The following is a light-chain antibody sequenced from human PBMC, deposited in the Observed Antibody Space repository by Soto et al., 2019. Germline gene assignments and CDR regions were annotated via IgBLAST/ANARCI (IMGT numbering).Light chain of an antibody. Sequence: EKVMTQSPATLPMSPGERATLSCGASQSVSSFLAWYQQKPGQAPRLLIYGASTRTTCIPARFSGSGSGTEFTLTISSLQSEDFAVYYCQQYSNWPSWTFGQGTKV. CDR2: GAS. V-gene: IGKV3-15*01. J-gene: IGKJ1*01. CDR1: QSVSSF. CDR3: QQYSNWPSWT.